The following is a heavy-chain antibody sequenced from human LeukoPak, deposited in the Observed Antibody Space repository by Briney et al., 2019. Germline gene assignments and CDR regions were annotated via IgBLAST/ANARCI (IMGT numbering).Heavy chain of an antibody. V-gene: IGHV4-59*02. CDR3: ARIHRYCSGGACYVLDN. J-gene: IGHJ4*02. CDR2: VYYCGST. D-gene: IGHD2-15*01. Sequence: SETLSLTCVVSGGSVSGYYWGWIRQPPGRGLGWIGYVYYCGSTNYNPSFKSRITISVDTSRNQFSLQLSSVTAADTAVYYCARIHRYCSGGACYVLDNWGQGTLVAVSS. CDR1: GGSVSGYY.